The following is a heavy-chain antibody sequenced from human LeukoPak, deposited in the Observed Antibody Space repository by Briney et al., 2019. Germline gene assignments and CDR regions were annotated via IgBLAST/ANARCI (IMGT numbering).Heavy chain of an antibody. CDR1: GFTFSFYG. J-gene: IGHJ4*02. Sequence: GGSLRLSCAASGFTFSFYGMPWVRQAPGKGLEWVAFISYVGSNKYYVDSVKGRFTVSRDNSKNTLDLQMNSVRAEDTAVYYCAKDGQTSSWSYYFYYWGQGTLVSFSS. V-gene: IGHV3-30*18. D-gene: IGHD2-2*01. CDR3: AKDGQTSSWSYYFYY. CDR2: ISYVGSNK.